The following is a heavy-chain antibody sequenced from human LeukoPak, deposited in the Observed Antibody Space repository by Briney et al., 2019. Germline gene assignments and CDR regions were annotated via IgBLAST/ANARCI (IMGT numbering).Heavy chain of an antibody. J-gene: IGHJ4*02. CDR3: ARAGGDYYDSSGYYSSLPDY. CDR1: GGSFSGYY. V-gene: IGHV4-34*01. CDR2: INHSGST. Sequence: SETLSLTCAVYGGSFSGYYWSWIRQPPGKGLEWIGEINHSGSTNYNPSIKSRVTISVDTSKNQFSLKLSSVTAADTAVYYCARAGGDYYDSSGYYSSLPDYWGQGTLVAVSS. D-gene: IGHD3-22*01.